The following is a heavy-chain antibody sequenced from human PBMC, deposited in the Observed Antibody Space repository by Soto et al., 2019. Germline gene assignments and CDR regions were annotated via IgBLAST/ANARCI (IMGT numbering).Heavy chain of an antibody. J-gene: IGHJ5*02. V-gene: IGHV4-59*01. CDR1: GGSISSYY. D-gene: IGHD3-10*01. CDR3: TNSNWFDP. CDR2: IYYSGST. Sequence: SETLSLTCTVSGGSISSYYWSWIRQPPGKGLEWIGYIYYSGSTNYNPSLKSRVTISVDTSKNQFSLKLSSVTAADTAVYYCTNSNWFDPWGQGTLVTV.